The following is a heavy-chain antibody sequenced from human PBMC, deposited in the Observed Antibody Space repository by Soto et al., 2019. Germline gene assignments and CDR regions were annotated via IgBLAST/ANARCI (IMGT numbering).Heavy chain of an antibody. V-gene: IGHV4-59*01. CDR3: ARAGTTMVRGVISGWFDP. J-gene: IGHJ5*02. D-gene: IGHD3-10*01. CDR2: IYYSGST. Sequence: SETLSLTCTVSGGSISSYYWSWIRQPPGKGLEWIGYIYYSGSTNYNPSLRSRVTISVDTSKNQFSLKLSSVTAADTAVYYCARAGTTMVRGVISGWFDPWGQGTLVTVSS. CDR1: GGSISSYY.